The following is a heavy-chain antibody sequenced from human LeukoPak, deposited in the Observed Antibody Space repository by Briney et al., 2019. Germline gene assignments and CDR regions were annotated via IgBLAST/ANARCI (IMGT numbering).Heavy chain of an antibody. V-gene: IGHV4-59*01. CDR1: GGSISSYY. D-gene: IGHD6-13*01. Sequence: SETLSLTCTVSGGSISSYYWSWIRQPPGKGLEWIGYIYYSGTTNYNPSLKSRVNISVDQSTNQFSLKLSSVTAADTAVYYCARGVYIAAAQYGYWGQGTLVTVSS. CDR2: IYYSGTT. J-gene: IGHJ4*02. CDR3: ARGVYIAAAQYGY.